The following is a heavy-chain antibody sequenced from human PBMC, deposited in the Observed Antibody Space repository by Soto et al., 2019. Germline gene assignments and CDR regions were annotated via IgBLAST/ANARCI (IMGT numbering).Heavy chain of an antibody. CDR1: GYSFTSYW. V-gene: IGHV5-51*01. D-gene: IGHD6-19*01. CDR3: ARLGGNVAGTAYYYYMDV. Sequence: GESLKISCKGSGYSFTSYWIGWVRQMPGKGLEWMGIIYPGDSDTRYSPSFQGQVTISADKSISTAYLQWSSLKASDTAMYYCARLGGNVAGTAYYYYMDVWGKGTTVTVSS. J-gene: IGHJ6*03. CDR2: IYPGDSDT.